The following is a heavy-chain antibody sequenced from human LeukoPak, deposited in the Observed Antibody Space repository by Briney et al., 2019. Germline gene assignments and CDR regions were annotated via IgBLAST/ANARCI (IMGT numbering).Heavy chain of an antibody. J-gene: IGHJ3*02. Sequence: SETLSLTCTVSGGSISSYYWSWIRQPPGKGLEWIGYVYYSGSTNYNPSLKSRATISVDTSKNQFSLKLSSVTAADTAVYYCARGGRYYYDSSGTWAFDIWGQGTMVTVSS. CDR3: ARGGRYYYDSSGTWAFDI. CDR1: GGSISSYY. CDR2: VYYSGST. D-gene: IGHD3-22*01. V-gene: IGHV4-59*08.